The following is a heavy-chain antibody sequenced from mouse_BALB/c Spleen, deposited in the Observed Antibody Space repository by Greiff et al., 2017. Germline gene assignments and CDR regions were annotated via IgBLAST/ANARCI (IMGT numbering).Heavy chain of an antibody. V-gene: IGHV5-9-4*01. CDR1: GFTFSSYA. J-gene: IGHJ4*01. CDR3: ARDGASDGGAMDY. CDR2: ISSGGSYT. Sequence: EVKLVESGGGLVKPGGSLKLSCAASGFTFSSYAMSWVRQSPEKRLEWVAEISSGGSYTYYPDTVTGRFTISRDNAKNTLYLEMSSLRSEDTAMYYCARDGASDGGAMDYWGQGTSVTVSS. D-gene: IGHD2-3*01.